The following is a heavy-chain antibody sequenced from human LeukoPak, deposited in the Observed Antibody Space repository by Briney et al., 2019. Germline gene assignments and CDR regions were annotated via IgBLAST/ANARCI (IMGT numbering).Heavy chain of an antibody. D-gene: IGHD6-13*01. CDR1: GGSISSGGYS. V-gene: IGHV4-30-2*01. J-gene: IGHJ5*02. CDR2: IYHSGST. Sequence: PSQTLSLTCAVSGGSISSGGYSWSWIRQPPGKGLEWIGYIYHSGSTYYNPSLKSRVTISVDRSKNQFSLKLSSVTAADTVVYYCARTGYSSSWSQNNWFDPWGQGTLVTVSS. CDR3: ARTGYSSSWSQNNWFDP.